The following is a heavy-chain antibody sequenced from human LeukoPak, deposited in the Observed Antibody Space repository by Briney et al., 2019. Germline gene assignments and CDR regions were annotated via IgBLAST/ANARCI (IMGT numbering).Heavy chain of an antibody. CDR1: GGSISSSSYY. CDR3: ARDLYGSGSYWGADYYYYMDV. V-gene: IGHV4-39*07. D-gene: IGHD3-10*01. Sequence: SETLSLTCTVSGGSISSSSYYWGWVRQPPGKGLEWIGSIYYSGSTYYNPSLKSRVTISVGTSKNQFSLKLSSVTAADTAVYYCARDLYGSGSYWGADYYYYMDVWGKGTTVTVSS. CDR2: IYYSGST. J-gene: IGHJ6*03.